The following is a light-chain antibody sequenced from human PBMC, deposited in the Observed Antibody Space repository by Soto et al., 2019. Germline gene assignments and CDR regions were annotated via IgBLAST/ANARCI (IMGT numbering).Light chain of an antibody. CDR1: QTISTH. CDR3: QQILTIPYT. J-gene: IGKJ2*01. Sequence: DIQMTQSPSSLSASVRDRVTITCRASQTISTHLNWYQQKPGKAPKLLIYTASSLQSGVPSRFSGSGSGTDFTLTINSLQPEDLATYSGQQILTIPYTFGQGPKLDIK. CDR2: TAS. V-gene: IGKV1-39*01.